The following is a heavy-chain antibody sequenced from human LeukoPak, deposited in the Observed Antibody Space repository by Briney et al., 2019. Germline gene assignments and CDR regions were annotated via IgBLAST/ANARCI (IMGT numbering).Heavy chain of an antibody. V-gene: IGHV1-18*01. J-gene: IGHJ5*02. D-gene: IGHD2-15*01. CDR2: ISAYNGNT. Sequence: ASVKVSCKASGYTFTSYGISWVRQAPGQGLEWMGWISAYNGNTNYAQKLQGRVTMTTDTSTSTAYMELRSLRSDDTAVYYCARDPGYCSAATCANWFDPWGQGTLVTVSS. CDR3: ARDPGYCSAATCANWFDP. CDR1: GYTFTSYG.